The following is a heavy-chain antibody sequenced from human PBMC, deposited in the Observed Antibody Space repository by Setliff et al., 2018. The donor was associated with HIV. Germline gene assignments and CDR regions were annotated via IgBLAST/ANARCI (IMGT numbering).Heavy chain of an antibody. CDR1: GFTFSSYN. J-gene: IGHJ3*01. Sequence: AGGSLRLSCAASGFTFSSYNMNWVRQAPGKGLEWVSSISSSSSTTYYADSVKGRFTISRDIPSNSLYPQMNNLRAEDTAVYYCARAYDILIVNAFDVWGPGTMVTVSS. D-gene: IGHD3-9*01. V-gene: IGHV3-21*04. CDR3: ARAYDILIVNAFDV. CDR2: ISSSSSTT.